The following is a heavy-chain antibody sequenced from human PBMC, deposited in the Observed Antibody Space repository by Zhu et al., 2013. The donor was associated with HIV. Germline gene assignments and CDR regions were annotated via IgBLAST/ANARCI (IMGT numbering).Heavy chain of an antibody. D-gene: IGHD6-19*01. CDR3: ARDVGVAVAGESRIMYDAFDI. CDR1: GGSISSYY. CDR2: IYYSGST. V-gene: IGHV4-59*01. J-gene: IGHJ3*02. Sequence: VQLQESGPGLVKPSETLSLTCTVSGGSISSYYWSWIRQPPGKGLEWIGYIYYSGSTNYNPSLKSRVTISVDTSKNQFSLKLSSVTAADTAVYYCARDVGVAVAGESRIMYDAFDIWGQGTMVNRLF.